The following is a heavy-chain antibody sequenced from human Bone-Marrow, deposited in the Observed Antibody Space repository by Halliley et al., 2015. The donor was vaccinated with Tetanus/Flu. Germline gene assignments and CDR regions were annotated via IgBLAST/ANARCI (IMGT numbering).Heavy chain of an antibody. V-gene: IGHV4-4*02. Sequence: IGEIFQNGGVNFSPSLKSRVTMSVDKTNNPFSLTLSSVTAADTAIYYCARATFWTGYRYYGMDVWGQGTTVTVSS. D-gene: IGHD3-3*01. CDR2: IFQNGGV. CDR3: ARATFWTGYRYYGMDV. J-gene: IGHJ6*02.